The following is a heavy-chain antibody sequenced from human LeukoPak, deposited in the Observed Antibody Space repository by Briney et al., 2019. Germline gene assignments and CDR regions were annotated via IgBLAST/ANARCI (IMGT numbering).Heavy chain of an antibody. D-gene: IGHD4-17*01. J-gene: IGHJ4*02. V-gene: IGHV4-31*03. CDR1: GDSFSSGGYY. Sequence: PAQTLSLTCTVSGDSFSSGGYYWSWIPQHPGKGLEWFGYIYYSGSTYYNPSLKSRVTISVATSKNQFSLKLSSVTAADTAVYYCARGDYGDYVFDYWGQGTPVTVSS. CDR3: ARGDYGDYVFDY. CDR2: IYYSGST.